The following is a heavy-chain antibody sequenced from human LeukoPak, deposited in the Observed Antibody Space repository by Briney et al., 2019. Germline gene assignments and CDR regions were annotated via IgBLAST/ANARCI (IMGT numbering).Heavy chain of an antibody. CDR3: ARLFSGGQALDS. CDR1: GFTFSNYS. D-gene: IGHD2-15*01. J-gene: IGHJ5*01. CDR2: INSDGSST. Sequence: GGSLRLSCAASGFTFSNYSMNWVRQAPGKGLVWVSRINSDGSSTTYADSVKGRFTISRDNAKNTLYLQMNSLTAEHTSVFYCARLFSGGQALDSWGPGDPVTVS. V-gene: IGHV3-74*01.